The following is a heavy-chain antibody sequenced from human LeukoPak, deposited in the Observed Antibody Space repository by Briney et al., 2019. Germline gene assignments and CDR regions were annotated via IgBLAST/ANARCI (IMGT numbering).Heavy chain of an antibody. J-gene: IGHJ4*02. CDR1: GFTFSSYS. V-gene: IGHV3-21*01. CDR2: ISSSSYI. CDR3: ASVGQLVGGDY. D-gene: IGHD6-6*01. Sequence: GGSLRLSCAASGFTFSSYSMNWVRQAPGKGLEWVSSISSSSYIYYADSVKGRFTISRDNAKNSLYLQMNSLRAEDTAVYYCASVGQLVGGDYWGQGTLVTVSS.